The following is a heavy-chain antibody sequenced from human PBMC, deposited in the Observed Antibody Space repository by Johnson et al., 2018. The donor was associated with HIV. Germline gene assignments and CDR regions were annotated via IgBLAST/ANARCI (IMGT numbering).Heavy chain of an antibody. J-gene: IGHJ3*02. V-gene: IGHV3-30*04. CDR1: GFTFSIYA. D-gene: IGHD3-10*01. Sequence: QVQLVESGGGVVQPGRSLRLSCAASGFTFSIYAIHWVRQAPGKGLEWVAVVSYDGSSKYYADSVKGRFTFSRDNSNNTLYLQMNSLRPEDTAVYFCARCGRLLWSGPGAFDIWGQGTMVIVSS. CDR2: VSYDGSSK. CDR3: ARCGRLLWSGPGAFDI.